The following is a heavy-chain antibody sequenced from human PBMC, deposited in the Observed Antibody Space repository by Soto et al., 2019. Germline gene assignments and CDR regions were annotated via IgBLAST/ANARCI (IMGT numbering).Heavy chain of an antibody. CDR1: GFIFSSFA. CDR2: ISNDGSQT. D-gene: IGHD3-16*01. J-gene: IGHJ4*02. Sequence: VQLAESGGDVVQPGRSLRLSCAASGFIFSSFALHWVRQTPDKGLEWVAFISNDGSQTYYADSVKGRFTISRDNSNNSLTLQMDRLRPEDTARYYCARDPYFDYMYGTPDYWGQGTLVAVS. CDR3: ARDPYFDYMYGTPDY. V-gene: IGHV3-30-3*01.